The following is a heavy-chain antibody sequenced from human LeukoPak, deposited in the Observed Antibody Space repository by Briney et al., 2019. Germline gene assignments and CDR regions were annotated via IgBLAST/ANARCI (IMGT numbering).Heavy chain of an antibody. CDR3: ARYLRFPGYNWFDP. CDR2: IIPIFGTE. V-gene: IGHV1-69*05. Sequence: KVSCKASGGTFSSYAISWVRQAPGQGLEWMGGIIPIFGTENYAQKFQGIVTITTDESTSTAYIELSSLRSEDTAVYYCARYLRFPGYNWFDPWGQGTLVTVSS. J-gene: IGHJ5*02. D-gene: IGHD5/OR15-5a*01. CDR1: GGTFSSYA.